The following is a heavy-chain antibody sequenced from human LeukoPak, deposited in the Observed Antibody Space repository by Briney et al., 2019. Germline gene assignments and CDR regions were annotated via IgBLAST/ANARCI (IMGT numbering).Heavy chain of an antibody. Sequence: SETLSLTCAVYGGSFSGYYWSWIRQPPGKGLEWIGEINHSGSTNYNPSLKSRVTISVDTSKNQFSLKLSSVTAADTAVYYCARDPVKVRFYDILTGYSSYGMDVWGQGTTVTVSS. CDR2: INHSGST. CDR3: ARDPVKVRFYDILTGYSSYGMDV. V-gene: IGHV4-34*01. CDR1: GGSFSGYY. D-gene: IGHD3-9*01. J-gene: IGHJ6*02.